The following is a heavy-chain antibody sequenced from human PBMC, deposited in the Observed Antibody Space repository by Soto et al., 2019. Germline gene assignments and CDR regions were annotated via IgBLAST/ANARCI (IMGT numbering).Heavy chain of an antibody. CDR3: AKSCRYCSEDSPWS. CDR1: RFTFSSYA. J-gene: IGHJ4*02. CDR2: ISTSGAIT. Sequence: VQLLESGGGLVQPGGSLRLSCTASRFTFSSYALSWVRQAPGKGLEWVSAISTSGAITYYAESVRGRFTISRDDSKNTLYLQMNSLRAEDTAVYYCAKSCRYCSEDSPWSWGQGTLVTVSS. D-gene: IGHD2-15*01. V-gene: IGHV3-23*01.